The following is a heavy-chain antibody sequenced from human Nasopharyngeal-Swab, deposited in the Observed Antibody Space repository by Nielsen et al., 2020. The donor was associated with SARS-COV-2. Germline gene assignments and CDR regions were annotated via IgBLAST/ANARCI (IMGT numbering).Heavy chain of an antibody. D-gene: IGHD1-14*01. CDR2: TYYRSKWYI. CDR1: GDSVSSNSAA. J-gene: IGHJ4*02. V-gene: IGHV6-1*01. Sequence: SETLSLTCAISGDSVSSNSAAWSWIRQSPSRGLEWLGRTYYRSKWYIDHAASVKSRITINPDTSKNQFSLQLSSVTPEDTAVYYCARIAQAAEPHWGQGTLVTVSS. CDR3: ARIAQAAEPH.